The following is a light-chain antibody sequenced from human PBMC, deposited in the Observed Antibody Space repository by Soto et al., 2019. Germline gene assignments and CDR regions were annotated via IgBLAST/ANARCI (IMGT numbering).Light chain of an antibody. CDR1: QSVSNN. J-gene: IGKJ1*01. V-gene: IGKV3-15*01. CDR3: QLYNNWRPWM. Sequence: EIVMTQSPATLSVSPGERATLSCRASQSVSNNLAWYQQKPGQAPRLLIYGASTRATGIPARFSGSGSGTECTLTIRSLQSEDFAVYYCQLYNNWRPWMFGQGTKVEIK. CDR2: GAS.